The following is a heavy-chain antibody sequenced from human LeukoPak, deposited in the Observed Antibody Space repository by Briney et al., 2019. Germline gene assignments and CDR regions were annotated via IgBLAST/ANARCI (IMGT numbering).Heavy chain of an antibody. D-gene: IGHD2-15*01. V-gene: IGHV3-30*18. Sequence: GGSLRLSCAASGFTFSSYGMHWVRQAPGKGLEWVAVISYDGSNKYYADSVKGRFTISRDNSKNTLYLQMNSLRAEDTAVYYCAKDQSPEGDFCRSGGSCYRDYWGQGTLVTVSS. CDR2: ISYDGSNK. J-gene: IGHJ4*02. CDR1: GFTFSSYG. CDR3: AKDQSPEGDFCRSGGSCYRDY.